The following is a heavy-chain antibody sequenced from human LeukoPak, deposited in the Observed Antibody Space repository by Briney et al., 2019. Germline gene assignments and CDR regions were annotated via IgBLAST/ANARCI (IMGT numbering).Heavy chain of an antibody. CDR3: ARDYKFYCTNGVCYTYYFDY. D-gene: IGHD2-8*01. J-gene: IGHJ4*02. Sequence: SETLSLTCTVSGGSIYSYYWSWIRQPAGKGLEWIGRIYTSGSTNYNPSLKSRVTMSVDTSKNQFSLRLTSVTAADTAVYYCARDYKFYCTNGVCYTYYFDYWGQGTLVSVSS. CDR1: GGSIYSYY. CDR2: IYTSGST. V-gene: IGHV4-4*07.